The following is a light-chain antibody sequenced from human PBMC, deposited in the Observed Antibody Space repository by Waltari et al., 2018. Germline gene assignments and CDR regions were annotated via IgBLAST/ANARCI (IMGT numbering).Light chain of an antibody. CDR2: RTN. CDR1: SNTTDNEG. CDR3: SAWDRRLGAWL. Sequence: QAGLTQPPPVPKDLRQTATLTCTGNSNTTDNEGARCLQQHHGHPPKLLFPRTNNRPSGISGRLSASTSGNTASLTITGLQPEDEADYYCSAWDRRLGAWLFGGGTKLPVL. J-gene: IGLJ3*02. V-gene: IGLV10-54*01.